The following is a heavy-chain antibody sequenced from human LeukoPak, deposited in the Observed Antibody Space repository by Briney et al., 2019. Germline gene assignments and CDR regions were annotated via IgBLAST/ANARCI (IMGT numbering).Heavy chain of an antibody. J-gene: IGHJ4*02. CDR1: GYTFTSHY. V-gene: IGHV1-46*01. D-gene: IGHD3-10*01. CDR2: INPSGGST. CDR3: ARHEFGYGSGIFPYY. Sequence: ASVKVSCKASGYTFTSHYMHWVRQAPGQGLEWMGIINPSGGSTSYAQKFQGRVTMTRDTSTSTVYMELSSLRSEDTAVYYCARHEFGYGSGIFPYYWGQGTLVTVSS.